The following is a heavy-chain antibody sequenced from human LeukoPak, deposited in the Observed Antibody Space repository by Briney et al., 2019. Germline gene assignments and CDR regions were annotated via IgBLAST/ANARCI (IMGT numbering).Heavy chain of an antibody. J-gene: IGHJ4*02. CDR1: GGSISSGDYC. CDR2: IYYSGST. CDR3: ARESGTTGSDY. D-gene: IGHD4-17*01. Sequence: SETLSLTCTVSGGSISSGDYCWSWIRQPPGKGLEWIGHIYYSGSTYYNPSLKSRVTISVDTSKNQFSLKLSSVTAADTAVYYCARESGTTGSDYWGQGTLVTVSS. V-gene: IGHV4-30-4*01.